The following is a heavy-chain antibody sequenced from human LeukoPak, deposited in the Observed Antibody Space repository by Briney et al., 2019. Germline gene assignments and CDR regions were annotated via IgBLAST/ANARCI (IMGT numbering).Heavy chain of an antibody. D-gene: IGHD4-17*01. CDR2: ISSSSSYI. CDR3: ARDATVTTPYFDY. CDR1: GFTFSSYS. J-gene: IGHJ4*02. V-gene: IGHV3-21*01. Sequence: GGSLRLSCAASGFTFSSYSMNWVRQAPGKGLEWVSSISSSSSYIYYADSVKGRFTISRDNAKNSLYLPMNSLRAEETAVYYCARDATVTTPYFDYWGQGTLVTVSS.